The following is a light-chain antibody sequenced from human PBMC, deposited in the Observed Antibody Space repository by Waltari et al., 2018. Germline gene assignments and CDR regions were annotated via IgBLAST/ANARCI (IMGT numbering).Light chain of an antibody. CDR3: HKYYSTPWT. CDR1: QSVLYSSSNKSY. J-gene: IGKJ1*01. CDR2: WAS. Sequence: DIVMTQSPDSLAVSLGERATINCKSSQSVLYSSSNKSYLTWYQQKPGQPPKLLIYWASTREAGVPDRFSGSGSGTDFTLTISSLQAEDVAVYYCHKYYSTPWTFGQGTKVEIK. V-gene: IGKV4-1*01.